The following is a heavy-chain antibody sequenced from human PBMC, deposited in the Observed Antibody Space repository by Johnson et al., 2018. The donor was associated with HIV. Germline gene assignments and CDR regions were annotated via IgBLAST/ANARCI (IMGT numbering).Heavy chain of an antibody. CDR2: ISSSGSTI. D-gene: IGHD3-22*01. V-gene: IGHV3-11*04. Sequence: QVLLVESGGGLVQPGGSLRLSCAASGFIFSDYYMSWIRQAPGKGLEWVSYISSSGSTIYYADSVKGRFTISRDNAKNSLYLQMNSLRAEDTAVYYCARVFYYDSNDGFDIWGQGTRVTVSS. CDR3: ARVFYYDSNDGFDI. CDR1: GFIFSDYY. J-gene: IGHJ3*02.